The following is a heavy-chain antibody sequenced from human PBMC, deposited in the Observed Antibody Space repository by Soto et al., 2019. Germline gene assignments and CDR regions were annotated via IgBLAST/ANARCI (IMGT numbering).Heavy chain of an antibody. Sequence: SETLSLTCAVYGGSFSGYYWSWIRQPPGKGLEWIGEINHSGSTNYNPSLKSRVTISVDTSKNQFSLKLSSVTAADTAVYYCARAQIAAAGPFDYWGQGTLVTVSS. CDR2: INHSGST. V-gene: IGHV4-34*01. D-gene: IGHD6-13*01. J-gene: IGHJ4*02. CDR3: ARAQIAAAGPFDY. CDR1: GGSFSGYY.